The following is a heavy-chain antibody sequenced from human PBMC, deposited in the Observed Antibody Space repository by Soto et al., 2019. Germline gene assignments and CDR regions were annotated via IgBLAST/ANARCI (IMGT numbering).Heavy chain of an antibody. CDR2: ISYDGSNK. V-gene: IGHV3-30-3*01. J-gene: IGHJ4*02. Sequence: GGSLRLSCAASGFTFSSYAMHWVRQAPGKGLEWVAVISYDGSNKYYTDSVKGRFTISRDNSKNTLYLQMNSLRAEDTAVYYCARRNALFDYWGQGTLVTVSS. CDR1: GFTFSSYA. CDR3: ARRNALFDY. D-gene: IGHD1-1*01.